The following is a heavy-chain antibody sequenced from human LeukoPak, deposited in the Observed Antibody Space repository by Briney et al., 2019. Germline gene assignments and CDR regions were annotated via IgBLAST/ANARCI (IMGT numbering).Heavy chain of an antibody. CDR3: ARGGRGPFDY. CDR1: GGSISSYY. J-gene: IGHJ4*02. Sequence: TSGTLSLTCTVSGGSISSYYWSWIRQPPGKGLEWIGYIYYSGSTNYNPSLKSRVTISVDTSKNQFSLKLSSVTAADTAVYYCARGGRGPFDYWGQGTLVTVSS. CDR2: IYYSGST. V-gene: IGHV4-59*01.